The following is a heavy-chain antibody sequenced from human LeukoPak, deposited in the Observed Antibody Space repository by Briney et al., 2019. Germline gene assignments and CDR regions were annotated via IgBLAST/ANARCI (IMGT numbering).Heavy chain of an antibody. Sequence: PGGSLRLSCAASGFTFTTYTMNWVRQAPGKGLEWVSFISSSGATVYYADSVKGRFTISRDNAKNSLYLQMNSLRAEDTAVYYCARGARIVVVPAAMRDNWFDPWGQGTLVTVSS. CDR1: GFTFTTYT. CDR3: ARGARIVVVPAAMRDNWFDP. J-gene: IGHJ5*02. V-gene: IGHV3-48*04. D-gene: IGHD2-2*01. CDR2: ISSSGATV.